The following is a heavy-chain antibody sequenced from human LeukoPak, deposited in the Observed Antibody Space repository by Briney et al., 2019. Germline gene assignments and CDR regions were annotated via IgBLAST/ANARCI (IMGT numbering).Heavy chain of an antibody. CDR2: IIPIFGTA. V-gene: IGHV1-69*13. CDR3: ASSRIAAAGTSDY. CDR1: GGTFSSYA. Sequence: SVKVSCKASGGTFSSYAISWVRQAPGQGLEWMGGIIPIFGTANYAQKFQGRVTITADESTSTAYMELSSLRSEDTAVYYCASSRIAAAGTSDYWGQGTLVTVSS. D-gene: IGHD6-13*01. J-gene: IGHJ4*02.